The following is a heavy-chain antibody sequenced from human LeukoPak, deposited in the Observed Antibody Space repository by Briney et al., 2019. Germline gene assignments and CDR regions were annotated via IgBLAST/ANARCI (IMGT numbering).Heavy chain of an antibody. CDR1: GYTFTNYY. CDR2: INPNGGST. CDR3: AREGCMTTGCTSEFDP. Sequence: ASVKVSCKASGYTFTNYYIHWVRQAPGQGLEWMGMINPNGGSTTYAQKFQDRVTMTRDTSTSTVYMELNSLRSEDTAVSYCAREGCMTTGCTSEFDPRGQGTLVTVSS. V-gene: IGHV1-46*01. D-gene: IGHD4-11*01. J-gene: IGHJ5*02.